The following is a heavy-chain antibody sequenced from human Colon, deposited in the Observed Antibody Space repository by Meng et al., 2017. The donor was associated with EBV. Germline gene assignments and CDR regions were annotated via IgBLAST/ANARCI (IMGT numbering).Heavy chain of an antibody. Sequence: VRLPRSGPGLGKPSRPLSLTCTVSVGSVSRGGYYWTWIRQHPGKGLEWFGHIYYSGSTFYTPSLKRRVIISIDTSKNQFSLNLRSVTAADTAVYYCARVSSGWDYFDYWGQGTLVTVSS. CDR2: IYYSGST. D-gene: IGHD6-19*01. V-gene: IGHV4-31*03. CDR1: VGSVSRGGYY. J-gene: IGHJ4*02. CDR3: ARVSSGWDYFDY.